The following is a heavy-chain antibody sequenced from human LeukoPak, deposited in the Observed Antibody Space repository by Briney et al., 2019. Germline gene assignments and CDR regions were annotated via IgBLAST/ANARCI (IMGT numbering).Heavy chain of an antibody. V-gene: IGHV3-23*01. J-gene: IGHJ2*01. Sequence: GGSLRLSCVAPGFTFSSYSLTWVRQTPEKGLAWVSIIGGPGAPTFYADSVEGRFTISRDNSKSTVYLQMNSLRAEDTALYFCARGATRATRHFDLWGRGTLVTVSS. CDR2: IGGPGAPT. CDR3: ARGATRATRHFDL. D-gene: IGHD2-15*01. CDR1: GFTFSSYS.